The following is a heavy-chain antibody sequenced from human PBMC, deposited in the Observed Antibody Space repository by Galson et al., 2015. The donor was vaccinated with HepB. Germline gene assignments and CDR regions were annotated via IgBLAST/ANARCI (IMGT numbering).Heavy chain of an antibody. CDR1: GFTVSSNY. J-gene: IGHJ5*02. CDR2: IYSGGST. V-gene: IGHV3-66*02. CDR3: ARGDDTAMLDP. D-gene: IGHD5-18*01. Sequence: SLRLSCAASGFTVSSNYMSWVRQAPGKGLEWVSVIYSGGSTYYADSVKGRFTISRDNSKNTLYLQMNSLRAEDTAVYYCARGDDTAMLDPWGQGPLVTVSS.